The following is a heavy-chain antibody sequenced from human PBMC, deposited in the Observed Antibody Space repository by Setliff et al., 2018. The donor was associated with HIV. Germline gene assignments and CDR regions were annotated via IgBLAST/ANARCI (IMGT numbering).Heavy chain of an antibody. Sequence: GESLKISCRGFGYNFNNYWIDWVRQMPGKGLEWMGTIYPSDSDTKYNPSFQGHVSISADRSMGTTYLQWSSLRASDTAMYYCAKAGGDSWGQGTLVTVSS. D-gene: IGHD3-10*01. J-gene: IGHJ5*01. CDR1: GYNFNNYW. V-gene: IGHV5-51*01. CDR3: AKAGGDS. CDR2: IYPSDSDT.